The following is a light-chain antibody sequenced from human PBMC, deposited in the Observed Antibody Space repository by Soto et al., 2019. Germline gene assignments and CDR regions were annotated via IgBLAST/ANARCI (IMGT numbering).Light chain of an antibody. CDR2: EVS. CDR3: SSYTSSSTLYV. V-gene: IGLV2-14*01. J-gene: IGLJ1*01. CDR1: SSDVGGYNY. Sequence: QSALTQPASVSGSPGQSITISCTGTSSDVGGYNYVSWYQQHPGKAPKIMIYEVSNRPSGVSNRSSGSKSGNTASLTISGLQAEDEADYHCSSYTSSSTLYVFGTGTKVTVL.